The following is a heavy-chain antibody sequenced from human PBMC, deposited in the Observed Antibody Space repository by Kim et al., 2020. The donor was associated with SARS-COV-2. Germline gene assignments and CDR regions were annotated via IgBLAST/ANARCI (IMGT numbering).Heavy chain of an antibody. CDR3: ARLVVGATPSYYYYGMDV. D-gene: IGHD1-26*01. V-gene: IGHV1-8*01. CDR1: GYTFTSYD. CDR2: MNPNSGNT. Sequence: ASVKVSCKASGYTFTSYDINWVRQATGQGLEWMGWMNPNSGNTGYAQKFQGRVTMTRNTSISTAYMELSSLRSEDTAVYYCARLVVGATPSYYYYGMDVWGQGTMVTVSS. J-gene: IGHJ6*02.